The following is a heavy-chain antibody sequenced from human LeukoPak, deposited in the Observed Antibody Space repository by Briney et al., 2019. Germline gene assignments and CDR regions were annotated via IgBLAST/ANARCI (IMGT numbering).Heavy chain of an antibody. J-gene: IGHJ4*02. CDR1: GFSFGSYG. CDR3: ASRRLYDSSGYYPMDN. V-gene: IGHV3-30*02. CDR2: IWYDGSNK. Sequence: GGSLRLSCAASGFSFGSYGIHWVRQAPGKGLEWVALIWYDGSNKEYADSVKGRFTISRDNSKNTLYLQMNSLRAEDTAVYYCASRRLYDSSGYYPMDNWGQGTLVTVSS. D-gene: IGHD3-22*01.